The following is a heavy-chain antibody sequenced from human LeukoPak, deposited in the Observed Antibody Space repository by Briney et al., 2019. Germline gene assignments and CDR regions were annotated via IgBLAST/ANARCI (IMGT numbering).Heavy chain of an antibody. D-gene: IGHD3-10*01. J-gene: IGHJ5*02. CDR2: IIPILGIA. CDR3: ARDFRYRYGSGSYYLDWFVP. CDR1: GGTFSSYA. Sequence: SVKVSCKASGGTFSSYAISWVRQAPGQGLEWMGRIIPILGIANYAQKFQGRVTITADTSTSTAYMELSSLRSEDTAVYYCARDFRYRYGSGSYYLDWFVPCGQGALVTVSS. V-gene: IGHV1-69*04.